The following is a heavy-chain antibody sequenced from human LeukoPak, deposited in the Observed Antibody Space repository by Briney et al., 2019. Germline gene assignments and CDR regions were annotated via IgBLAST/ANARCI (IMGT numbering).Heavy chain of an antibody. CDR3: ARDSVSGTSSSWYEYFEY. D-gene: IGHD6-13*01. J-gene: IGHJ4*02. V-gene: IGHV4-34*01. Sequence: PSETLSLTCAVYGGSFSGYYWSWIRQPPGKGLEWIGEIDHSGYTKYNVSLKSRATISVDTSKNQFSLKLSSVTAADTAVYYCARDSVSGTSSSWYEYFEYWGQGTLVTVSS. CDR2: IDHSGYT. CDR1: GGSFSGYY.